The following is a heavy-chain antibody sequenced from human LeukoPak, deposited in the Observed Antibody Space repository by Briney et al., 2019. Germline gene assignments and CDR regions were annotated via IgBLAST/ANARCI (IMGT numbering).Heavy chain of an antibody. D-gene: IGHD3-10*01. V-gene: IGHV3-15*01. CDR1: VFIFTNAW. J-gene: IGHJ4*02. CDR3: TTTSRRGVYLDY. CDR2: IKSKNDGRTT. Sequence: RGALRLSCAAPVFIFTNAWMSGGCPALGEGGECVGRIKSKNDGRTTEYAATVKGTFTISRDDSKKTLYMQMNSLKIDDTDVYDCTTTSRRGVYLDYWGQGTLVTVSS.